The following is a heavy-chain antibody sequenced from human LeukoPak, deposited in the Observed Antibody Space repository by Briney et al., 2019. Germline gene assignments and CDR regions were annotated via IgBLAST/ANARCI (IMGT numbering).Heavy chain of an antibody. D-gene: IGHD3-22*01. CDR2: IIGSGGST. J-gene: IGHJ4*02. Sequence: GGSLRLSCAASGFTFSSYAMSWVRQAPGKGLGWVSAIIGSGGSTYYADSVKGRLTISRDNSKNTLYLQMNSLRAEDTAVYYCAKADSSGYYRFDYWGQGTLVTVSS. V-gene: IGHV3-23*01. CDR1: GFTFSSYA. CDR3: AKADSSGYYRFDY.